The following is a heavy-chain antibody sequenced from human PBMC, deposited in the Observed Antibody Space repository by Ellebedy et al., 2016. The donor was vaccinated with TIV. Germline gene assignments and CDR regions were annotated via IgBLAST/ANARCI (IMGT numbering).Heavy chain of an antibody. CDR3: ARGGCGWDY. CDR1: GFTVSSNY. V-gene: IGHV3-66*01. J-gene: IGHJ4*02. CDR2: IYSGGST. Sequence: GESLKISCAASGFTVSSNYMSWVRQAPGKGLEWVSVIYSGGSTYYADSVKGRFTISRDNSKNTLYLQMNSLRAEDTAVYYCARGGCGWDYWGQGTLVTVSS. D-gene: IGHD2-21*01.